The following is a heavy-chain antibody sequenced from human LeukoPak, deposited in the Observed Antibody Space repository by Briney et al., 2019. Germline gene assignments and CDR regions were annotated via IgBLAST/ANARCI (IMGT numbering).Heavy chain of an antibody. J-gene: IGHJ4*02. Sequence: GGSLRLSCAASGFTVSSNYMNWVRQAPGKGLEWVSSISSSSSYIYYADSVKGRFTISRDNAKNSLYLQMNSLRAEDTAVYYCARDLRGYIPFDYWGQGTLVTVSS. CDR3: ARDLRGYIPFDY. D-gene: IGHD5-24*01. V-gene: IGHV3-21*01. CDR2: ISSSSSYI. CDR1: GFTVSSNY.